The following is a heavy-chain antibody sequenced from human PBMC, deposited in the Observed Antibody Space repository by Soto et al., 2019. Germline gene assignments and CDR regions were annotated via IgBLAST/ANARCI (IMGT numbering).Heavy chain of an antibody. J-gene: IGHJ3*02. CDR2: IYYSWST. CDR1: GGAISSVGYY. CDR3: ARGGGFTAFDI. D-gene: IGHD5-12*01. Sequence: LSLTCTVCGGAISSVGYYWSWSRHHPGKGLEWSAYIYYSWSTYYNPSLKSRVAISVDTSKNQFSLNLSSVTAADTAVYYCARGGGFTAFDIWGQGTMVTVS. V-gene: IGHV4-31*03.